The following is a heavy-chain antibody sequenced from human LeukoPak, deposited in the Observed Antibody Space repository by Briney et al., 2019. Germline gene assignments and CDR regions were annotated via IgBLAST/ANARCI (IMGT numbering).Heavy chain of an antibody. D-gene: IGHD6-6*01. CDR2: ISNDGSIK. Sequence: GGSLRLSCAASGFTFNIYGMHWVRQAPGKGLEWVALISNDGSIKDYADSVKGRFTISRDDSKNTLYLQLNNLRAEDTAVYYCAKDESGIAARLLLAGIDYWGQGTLVTVSS. CDR3: AKDESGIAARLLLAGIDY. V-gene: IGHV3-30*18. J-gene: IGHJ4*02. CDR1: GFTFNIYG.